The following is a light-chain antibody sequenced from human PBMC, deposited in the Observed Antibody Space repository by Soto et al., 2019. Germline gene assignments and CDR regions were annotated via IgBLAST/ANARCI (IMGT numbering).Light chain of an antibody. Sequence: EIVLTQSPGTLSLSPGERATLSCRASQSVSNYLAWYQQKPGQAPRLLIYGASSRATGIPDRFSGSGSGTDFTLSISRLEREDVAVYYCQQYGGSPQPFGQGTKVELK. CDR3: QQYGGSPQP. CDR1: QSVSNY. J-gene: IGKJ1*01. CDR2: GAS. V-gene: IGKV3-20*01.